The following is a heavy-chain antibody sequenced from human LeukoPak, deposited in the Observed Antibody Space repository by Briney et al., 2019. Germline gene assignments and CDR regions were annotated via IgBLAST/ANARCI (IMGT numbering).Heavy chain of an antibody. D-gene: IGHD6-13*01. CDR3: ARAIASPVTGDYYFDY. CDR2: IIPIFGTA. CDR1: GGTFSSYA. Sequence: ASVKVSCKASGGTFSSYAISWVRQAPGQGLEWMGGIIPIFGTANYAQKFQGRVTITTDESTSTAYMELSSLRSEDTAVYYCARAIASPVTGDYYFDYWGQGTLVTVSS. J-gene: IGHJ4*02. V-gene: IGHV1-69*05.